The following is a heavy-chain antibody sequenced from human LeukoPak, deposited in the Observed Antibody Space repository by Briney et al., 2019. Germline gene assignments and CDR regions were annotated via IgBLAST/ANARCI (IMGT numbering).Heavy chain of an antibody. CDR3: AREWLAYAFDI. V-gene: IGHV4-34*01. D-gene: IGHD6-19*01. J-gene: IGHJ3*02. Sequence: TSETLSLTCAVYGGSFSGYYWSWIRQPPGKGLEWIGEINHSGSANYNPSLKSRVTISVDTSKNQFSLKLSSVTAADTAVYYCAREWLAYAFDIWGQGTMVTVSS. CDR1: GGSFSGYY. CDR2: INHSGSA.